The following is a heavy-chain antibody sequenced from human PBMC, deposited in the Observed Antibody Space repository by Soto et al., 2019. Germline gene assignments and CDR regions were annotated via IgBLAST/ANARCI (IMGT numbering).Heavy chain of an antibody. CDR2: ISAYNDNT. V-gene: IGHV1-18*01. CDR1: GYTFTSYG. D-gene: IGHD6-6*01. CDR3: ARDMPPFIEYSSSSDDY. J-gene: IGHJ4*02. Sequence: QVQLVQSGAEVKKPGASVKVSCKASGYTFTSYGISWVRQAPGQGLEWMGWISAYNDNTNYAQKLQGRVTMTTDTSTSTAYMELRSLRSDDTAVYYCARDMPPFIEYSSSSDDYWGQGTLVTVYS.